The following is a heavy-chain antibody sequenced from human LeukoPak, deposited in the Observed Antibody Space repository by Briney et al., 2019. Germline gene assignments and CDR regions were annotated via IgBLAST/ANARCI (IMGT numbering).Heavy chain of an antibody. J-gene: IGHJ5*02. CDR3: ARSWDKIYFIGFDP. Sequence: GGSLRLSCAVSGFTFSDYYMGWIRQAPGGGVERGSYINNGGRNTYYAHSVKGRFTISRDNDKNSLYLQMNSLRAEDTAVYYCARSWDKIYFIGFDPWGQGTLVTVSS. CDR1: GFTFSDYY. CDR2: INNGGRNT. V-gene: IGHV3-11*04. D-gene: IGHD3-16*02.